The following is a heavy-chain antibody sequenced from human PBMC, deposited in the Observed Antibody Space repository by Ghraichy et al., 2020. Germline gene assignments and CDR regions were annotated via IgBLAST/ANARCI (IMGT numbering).Heavy chain of an antibody. D-gene: IGHD2-15*01. J-gene: IGHJ4*02. CDR1: GGSFSGYY. V-gene: IGHV4-34*01. CDR2: INHSGST. Sequence: SETLSLNCAVYGGSFSGYYWSWIRQPPGKGLEWIGEINHSGSTNYNPSLKSRVTISVDTSKNQFSLKLSSVTAADTAVYYCARLAVAAHNDYWGQGTLVTVSS. CDR3: ARLAVAAHNDY.